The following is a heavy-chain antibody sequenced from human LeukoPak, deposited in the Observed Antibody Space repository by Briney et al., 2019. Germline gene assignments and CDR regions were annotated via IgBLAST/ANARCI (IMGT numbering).Heavy chain of an antibody. V-gene: IGHV3-53*01. D-gene: IGHD3-9*01. J-gene: IGHJ3*02. CDR1: GFTFTTYG. CDR2: IYSGGST. CDR3: ARRGSYDIDAFDI. Sequence: PGGSLRLSCAASGFTFTTYGMTWVRQAPGKGLEWVSVIYSGGSTYYADSVKGRFTISRDNSKNTLYLQMNSLRAEDTAVYYCARRGSYDIDAFDIWGQGTMVTVSS.